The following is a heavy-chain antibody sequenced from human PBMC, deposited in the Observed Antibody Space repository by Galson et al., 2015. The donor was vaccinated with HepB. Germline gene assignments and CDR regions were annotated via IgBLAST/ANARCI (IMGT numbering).Heavy chain of an antibody. D-gene: IGHD1-1*01. CDR2: IWSNGRHK. Sequence: SLRLSCAASGFTFNKCAMHWVRQAPGKGLEWVSSIWSNGRHKDYADSVKGRFTISRDNSKKKLYLQMNSLRDEDTAVYYCARGSGSTVVQSCAIDVWGQGTMVT. CDR1: GFTFNKCA. CDR3: ARGSGSTVVQSCAIDV. V-gene: IGHV3-33*01. J-gene: IGHJ3*01.